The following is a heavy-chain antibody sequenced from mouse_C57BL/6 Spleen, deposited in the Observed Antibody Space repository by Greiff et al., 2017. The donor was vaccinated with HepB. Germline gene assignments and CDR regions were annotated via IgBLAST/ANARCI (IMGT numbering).Heavy chain of an antibody. Sequence: QVQLQQPGAELVMPGASVKLSCKASGYTFTSYWMHWVKQRPGQGLEWIGEVDPSDSYTNYNQKFKGKSTLTVDKSSSTAYMQLSSLTSEDSAVYYCAYSNFDYWGQGTTLTVSS. CDR1: GYTFTSYW. D-gene: IGHD2-5*01. CDR3: AYSNFDY. J-gene: IGHJ2*01. CDR2: VDPSDSYT. V-gene: IGHV1-69*01.